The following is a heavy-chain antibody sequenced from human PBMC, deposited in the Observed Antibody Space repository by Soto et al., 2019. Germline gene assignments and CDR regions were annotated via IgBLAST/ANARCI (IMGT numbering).Heavy chain of an antibody. V-gene: IGHV1-69*06. CDR3: ARASSWRQKDEYYGMDV. D-gene: IGHD6-13*01. Sequence: QVQLVQSGAEVKKPGSSVKVSCKASGGTFSSYAISWVRQAPGQGLEWMGGIIPIFGTANYAQKFQGRVTITADKSTSTAYMELSRLRYEDTAVYYGARASSWRQKDEYYGMDVWGQGTTVTVSS. J-gene: IGHJ6*02. CDR1: GGTFSSYA. CDR2: IIPIFGTA.